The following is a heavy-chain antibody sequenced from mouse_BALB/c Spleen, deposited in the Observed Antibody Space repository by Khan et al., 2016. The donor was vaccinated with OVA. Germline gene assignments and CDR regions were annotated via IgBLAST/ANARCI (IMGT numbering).Heavy chain of an antibody. D-gene: IGHD1-1*02. V-gene: IGHV3-2*02. CDR3: ARVYGGDFDY. CDR2: ISYSGNT. Sequence: EVQLQESGPGLVKPSQSLSLTCTVTGYSITSDYAWNWIRQFPGNKLEWMGFISYSGNTKYNPSLQSRFSITRDTSKNQFFLQLNSVTTEDTATYYCARVYGGDFDYWGHGTSLTVSS. J-gene: IGHJ2*02. CDR1: GYSITSDYA.